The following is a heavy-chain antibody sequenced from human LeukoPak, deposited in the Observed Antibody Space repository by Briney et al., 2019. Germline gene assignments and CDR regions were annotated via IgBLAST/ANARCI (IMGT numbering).Heavy chain of an antibody. CDR2: IYYSGST. CDR3: ARDWIAARFDP. D-gene: IGHD6-6*01. CDR1: GGSISSSSYY. J-gene: IGHJ5*02. Sequence: SETLSLTCTVSGGSISSSSYYWGWIRQPPGKGLEWIGSIYYSGSTYYHPSLKSRVTISVDTSKNQFSLKLSSVTAADTAVYYCARDWIAARFDPWGQGTLVTVSS. V-gene: IGHV4-39*07.